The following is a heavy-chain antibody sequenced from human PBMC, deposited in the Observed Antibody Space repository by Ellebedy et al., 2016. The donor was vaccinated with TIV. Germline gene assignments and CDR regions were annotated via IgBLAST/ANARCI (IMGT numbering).Heavy chain of an antibody. CDR1: GGSISSYY. V-gene: IGHV4-59*01. D-gene: IGHD5-18*01. CDR3: ARDPLGYSYGDWYFDL. CDR2: IYYSGST. J-gene: IGHJ2*01. Sequence: MPSETLSLTCTVSGGSISSYYWSWIRQPPGKGLEWIGYIYYSGSTNYNPSLKSRVTISVDTSKNQFSLKLSSVTAADTAVYYCARDPLGYSYGDWYFDLWGRGTLVTVSS.